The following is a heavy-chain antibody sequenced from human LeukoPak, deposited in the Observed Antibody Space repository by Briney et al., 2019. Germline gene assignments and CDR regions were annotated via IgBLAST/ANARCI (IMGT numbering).Heavy chain of an antibody. V-gene: IGHV3-7*01. CDR1: GFTFSSYW. Sequence: GGPLRLSCAASGFTFSSYWMSWVRQAPGKGLELVANIKQDGSEKYYVDSVKGRFTISRDNAKNSLYLQMNSLRAEDTAVYYCARVGKSGSYGYYYFDYWGQGTLVTVSS. CDR2: IKQDGSEK. D-gene: IGHD5-18*01. CDR3: ARVGKSGSYGYYYFDY. J-gene: IGHJ4*02.